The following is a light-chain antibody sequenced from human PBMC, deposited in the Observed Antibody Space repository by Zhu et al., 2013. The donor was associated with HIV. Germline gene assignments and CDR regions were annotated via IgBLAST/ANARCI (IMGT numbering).Light chain of an antibody. Sequence: IQMTQSPSSVSASVGDTVTITCRASQDIHTFLAWYQQRPGKAPKVLISLASSLQSGVPSRFSGSGSGTDFTLTISSLQPEDFATYYCQQANSFPLTFGGGTKVEIK. CDR2: LAS. J-gene: IGKJ4*01. CDR1: QDIHTF. CDR3: QQANSFPLT. V-gene: IGKV1-12*01.